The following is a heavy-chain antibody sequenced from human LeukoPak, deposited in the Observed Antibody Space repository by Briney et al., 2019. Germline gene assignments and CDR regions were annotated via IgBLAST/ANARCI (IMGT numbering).Heavy chain of an antibody. D-gene: IGHD3-22*01. V-gene: IGHV4-34*01. CDR1: GGSFSGYY. Sequence: SETLSLTCAVYGGSFSGYYWSWIRQPPGKGLEWIGEINHSGSTNYNPSLKSRVTISVDTSKNQFSLKLSSVTAADTAVYYCARGSPPYYDSNGYYYYYYYMDVWGKGTTVTVSS. CDR3: ARGSPPYYDSNGYYYYYYYMDV. J-gene: IGHJ6*03. CDR2: INHSGST.